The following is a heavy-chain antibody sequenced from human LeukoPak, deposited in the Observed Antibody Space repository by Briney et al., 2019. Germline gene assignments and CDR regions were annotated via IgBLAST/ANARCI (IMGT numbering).Heavy chain of an antibody. D-gene: IGHD3-3*01. CDR3: ARAPGGAYYDFSSGSEFPLFYFDP. CDR2: IYHSGNT. V-gene: IGHV4-38-2*02. CDR1: GYSISSDYY. J-gene: IGHJ5*02. Sequence: PSETLSLTCTVSGYSISSDYYWGWIRQPPGKGLEWIGSIYHSGNTYYNPSLKSRVTISVDTSKNQFSLKLSSVTAADTAVYFCARAPGGAYYDFSSGSEFPLFYFDPWGQGTLVTVSS.